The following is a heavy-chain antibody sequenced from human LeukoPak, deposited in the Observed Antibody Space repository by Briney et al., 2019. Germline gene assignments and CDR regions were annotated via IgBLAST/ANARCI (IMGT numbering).Heavy chain of an antibody. CDR1: GFTFSSYA. CDR2: ISGSGGST. Sequence: GGSLRLSCAASGFTFSSYAMSWVRQAPGKGLEWVSAISGSGGSTYYADSVKGRFTISRDNSKNTLYLQMNSLRAEGTAVYYCAKVYLAYYDNSGYDWWGQGTLVTVSS. V-gene: IGHV3-23*01. D-gene: IGHD3-22*01. CDR3: AKVYLAYYDNSGYDW. J-gene: IGHJ4*02.